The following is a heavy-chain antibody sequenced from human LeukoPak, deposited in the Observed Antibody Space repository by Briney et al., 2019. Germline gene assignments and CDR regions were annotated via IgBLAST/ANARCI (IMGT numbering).Heavy chain of an antibody. V-gene: IGHV3-30-3*01. CDR3: TTDPEYPVLLWFEELLSYDTFDI. CDR1: GFTFSSYA. Sequence: GGSLRLSCAASGFTFSSYAKHWVRQAPGKGLEWVAVISNDGSDKHYADSVKGRFTISRDNSKNALYLQMNSLKTEDTAVYYCTTDPEYPVLLWFEELLSYDTFDIWGQGTMVTVSS. J-gene: IGHJ3*02. CDR2: ISNDGSDK. D-gene: IGHD3-10*01.